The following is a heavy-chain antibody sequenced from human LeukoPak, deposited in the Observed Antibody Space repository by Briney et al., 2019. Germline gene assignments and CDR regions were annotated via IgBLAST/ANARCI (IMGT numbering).Heavy chain of an antibody. V-gene: IGHV3-23*01. CDR3: AKGTGLRFLEWLPDY. Sequence: GGSLRLSCAASGFTFSSYAMGWVRQAPGKGLEWVSAISGSGGSTYYADSVKGRFTISRDNSKNTLYLQMNSLRAEDTAVYYCAKGTGLRFLEWLPDYWGQGTLVTVSS. D-gene: IGHD3-3*01. CDR2: ISGSGGST. J-gene: IGHJ4*02. CDR1: GFTFSSYA.